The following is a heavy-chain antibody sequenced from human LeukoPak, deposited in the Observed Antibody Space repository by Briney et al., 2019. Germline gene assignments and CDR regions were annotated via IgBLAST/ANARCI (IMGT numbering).Heavy chain of an antibody. CDR2: ISSSGSTI. CDR1: GFTFSSYE. Sequence: GGSLRLSCAASGFTFSSYEMNWVRQAPGKGLEWVSYISSSGSTIYYADSVKGRFTISRDNAKNSLYLQTNRLRAEDTAVYYCAELGITMIGGVWGKGTTVTMSS. J-gene: IGHJ6*04. V-gene: IGHV3-48*03. CDR3: AELGITMIGGV. D-gene: IGHD3-10*02.